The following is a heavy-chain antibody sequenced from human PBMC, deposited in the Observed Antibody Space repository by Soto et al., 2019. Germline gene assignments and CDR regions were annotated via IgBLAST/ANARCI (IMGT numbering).Heavy chain of an antibody. CDR1: GGSISGYY. D-gene: IGHD2-2*01. J-gene: IGHJ5*02. CDR3: ARLLGWGIVVVPDAKGWFDP. V-gene: IGHV4-59*08. Sequence: SETLSLTCTVAGGSISGYYWSWIRQPPGKGMEWIGYIYYSGSTNYNPSLKSRVTISVDTSKNQFFLKLSSVTAADTAVYYCARLLGWGIVVVPDAKGWFDPWGQGTLVTVSS. CDR2: IYYSGST.